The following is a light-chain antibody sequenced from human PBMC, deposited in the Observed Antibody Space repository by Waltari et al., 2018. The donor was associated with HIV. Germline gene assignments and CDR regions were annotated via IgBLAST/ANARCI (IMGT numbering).Light chain of an antibody. CDR1: HSVLYTSNSNNY. CDR2: WAS. CDR3: QQYYCTPIT. Sequence: DLVMTQSPDSLAVSLGARATINCKSSHSVLYTSNSNNYLAWYQQKPGQPPKLLIYWASTRESGVPDRFSGSGSGTEFTLTISSLQAEDVAVYYCQQYYCTPITFGQGTRLEIK. J-gene: IGKJ5*01. V-gene: IGKV4-1*01.